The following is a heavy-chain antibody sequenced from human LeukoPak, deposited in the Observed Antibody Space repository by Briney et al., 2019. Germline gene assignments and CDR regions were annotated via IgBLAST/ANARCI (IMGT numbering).Heavy chain of an antibody. CDR1: GGTLSSYA. CDR2: IIPILGIA. V-gene: IGHV1-69*04. CDR3: ASAALEYCSSTGYYFDY. Sequence: GASVKVSCKASGGTLSSYAISWVRQAPGQGLEWMGRIIPILGIANYAQKCQGRVTITADKSTSTAYMELSSLRSEDTAVYYCASAALEYCSSTGYYFDYWGQGTLVTVSS. D-gene: IGHD2-2*01. J-gene: IGHJ4*02.